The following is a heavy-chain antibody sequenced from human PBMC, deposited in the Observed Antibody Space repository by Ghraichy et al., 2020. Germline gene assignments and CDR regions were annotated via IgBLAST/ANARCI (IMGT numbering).Heavy chain of an antibody. CDR3: ARGSKVVRFVYYDAMDV. D-gene: IGHD4-23*01. CDR2: ITSSSRTV. J-gene: IGHJ6*02. Sequence: GGSLRLSCAASGFTFSSFSMNWVRQAPGKGLEWVSYITSSSRTVSYADSVKGRFTISRDNAKNSLYLQMSSLRDEDTAVYYCARGSKVVRFVYYDAMDVWGQGTTVTVS. V-gene: IGHV3-48*02. CDR1: GFTFSSFS.